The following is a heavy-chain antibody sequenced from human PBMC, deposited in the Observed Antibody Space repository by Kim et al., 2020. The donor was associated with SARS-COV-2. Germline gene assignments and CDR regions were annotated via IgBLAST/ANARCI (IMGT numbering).Heavy chain of an antibody. V-gene: IGHV5-10-1*01. J-gene: IGHJ6*02. D-gene: IGHD3-16*02. CDR3: AGLRLGELSAYYYGMDV. CDR2: IDPSDSYT. CDR1: GYSFTSYW. Sequence: GESLKISCKGSGYSFTSYWISWVRQMPGKGLEWMGRIDPSDSYTNYSPSFQGHVTISADKSISTAYLQWSSLKASDTAMYYCAGLRLGELSAYYYGMDVWGQGTTVTVSS.